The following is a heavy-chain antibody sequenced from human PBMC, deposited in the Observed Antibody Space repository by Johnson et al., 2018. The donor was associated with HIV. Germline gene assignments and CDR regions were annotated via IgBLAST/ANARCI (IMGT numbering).Heavy chain of an antibody. J-gene: IGHJ3*02. Sequence: VQLVESGGGLVKPGGSLRLSCAASGFTFSDYYMGWIRQTPGKGLEWVSVIYSGGSTYYADSVKGRFTISRDNSKNTLYLQMNSLRAEDTAVYYCARGISNWNYFNDDAFDIWGQGTMVTVSS. CDR3: ARGISNWNYFNDDAFDI. D-gene: IGHD1-7*01. V-gene: IGHV3-66*01. CDR2: IYSGGST. CDR1: GFTFSDYY.